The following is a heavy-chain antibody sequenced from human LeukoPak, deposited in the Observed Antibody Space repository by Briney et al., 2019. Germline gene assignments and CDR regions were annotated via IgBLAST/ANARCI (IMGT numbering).Heavy chain of an antibody. Sequence: GGSLRLSCAASGFTFSSYGMHWVRQAPGKGLEWVAFIRYDGSNKYYADSVKGRFTISGDNSKNTLYLQMNSLRAEDTAVYYCAKNKGGIVVVPAASPPYYFDYWGQGTLVTVSS. D-gene: IGHD2-2*01. CDR3: AKNKGGIVVVPAASPPYYFDY. J-gene: IGHJ4*02. CDR1: GFTFSSYG. V-gene: IGHV3-30*02. CDR2: IRYDGSNK.